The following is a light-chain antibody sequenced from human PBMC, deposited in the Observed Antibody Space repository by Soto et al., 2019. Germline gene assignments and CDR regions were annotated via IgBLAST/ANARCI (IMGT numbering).Light chain of an antibody. CDR1: QSVSSY. CDR2: DAS. J-gene: IGKJ3*01. CDR3: QQRSNWPPIFT. V-gene: IGKV3-11*01. Sequence: EIVLTQSPATLSLSPGERATLSCRASQSVSSYLAWYQQKPGQAPRLLIYDASNRATGIPARFSGSASGTDFTLTISSLAPEDFAVYYCQQRSNWPPIFTFGPGTKVDIK.